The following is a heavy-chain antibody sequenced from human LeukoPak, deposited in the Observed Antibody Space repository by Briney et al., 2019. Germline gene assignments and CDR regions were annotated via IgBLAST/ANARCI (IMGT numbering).Heavy chain of an antibody. CDR3: ARLIAADPQLDS. J-gene: IGHJ4*02. D-gene: IGHD6-13*01. CDR1: GGSISSGDYY. Sequence: SETLSLTCTVSGGSISSGDYYWSWIRQPPGKGLEWIGYIHHSGDTYQNPSLKSRVTVSSDRSKNQLYLKLSSVTAADTAVYYCARLIAADPQLDSWGQGTLVTVSS. V-gene: IGHV4-30-2*01. CDR2: IHHSGDT.